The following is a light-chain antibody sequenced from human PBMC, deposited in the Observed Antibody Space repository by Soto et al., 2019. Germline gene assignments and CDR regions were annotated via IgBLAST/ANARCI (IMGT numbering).Light chain of an antibody. Sequence: DIQMTQSPSSVSASVGDRVTITCRASQGISSWLARFQQKPGEAPRLMIYAASSLHSGVPSRFSGSGSGTEFTLTISSLQPEDFATYYCQQGNSCPLTFGGGNKVEIK. V-gene: IGKV1-12*01. CDR2: AAS. CDR3: QQGNSCPLT. J-gene: IGKJ4*01. CDR1: QGISSW.